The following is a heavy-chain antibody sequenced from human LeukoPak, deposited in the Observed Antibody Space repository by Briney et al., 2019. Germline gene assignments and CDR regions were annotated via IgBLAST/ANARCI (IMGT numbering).Heavy chain of an antibody. CDR3: AREGFYGSGRGADFDY. CDR2: ISSSSNII. V-gene: IGHV3-48*02. CDR1: GFTFSRHD. D-gene: IGHD3-10*01. Sequence: GGSLRLSCVASGFTFSRHDMNWVRQAPGKGLEWVSYISSSSNIIYYADSVKGRFIISRDNAKNSLFLQMNSLRDEDTAVYYCAREGFYGSGRGADFDYWGQGTLVTVSS. J-gene: IGHJ4*02.